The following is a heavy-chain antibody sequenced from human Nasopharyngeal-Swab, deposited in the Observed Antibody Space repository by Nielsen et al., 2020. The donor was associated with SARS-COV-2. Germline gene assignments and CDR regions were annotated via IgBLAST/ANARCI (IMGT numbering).Heavy chain of an antibody. V-gene: IGHV3-33*06. CDR2: IWYDGSNK. CDR1: GFTFSSYG. CDR3: AKDLTRYDILTGHDY. J-gene: IGHJ4*02. D-gene: IGHD3-9*01. Sequence: GGSLRLSCAASGFTFSSYGMHWVRQAPGKGLEWVAVIWYDGSNKYYADSVKGRFTISRDNSKNTLYLQMNSLRAEDTAVYYCAKDLTRYDILTGHDYWGQGTLVTVSS.